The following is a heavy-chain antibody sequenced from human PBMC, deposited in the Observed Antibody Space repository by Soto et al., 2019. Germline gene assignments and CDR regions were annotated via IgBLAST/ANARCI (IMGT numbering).Heavy chain of an antibody. J-gene: IGHJ4*02. CDR1: GFTFSNHA. CDR3: AHQAEGYYFPFDH. V-gene: IGHV3-23*01. CDR2: ISGSGDT. D-gene: IGHD3-3*01. Sequence: EVQLLESGGGLVQPGGSLRLSCAASGFTFSNHAMNWVRQAPGKGLEWVSVISGSGDTSYADSVKGRITISRDNSKNTVYLQMNSLRAEDTALYDCAHQAEGYYFPFDHWGQGTLVTVSS.